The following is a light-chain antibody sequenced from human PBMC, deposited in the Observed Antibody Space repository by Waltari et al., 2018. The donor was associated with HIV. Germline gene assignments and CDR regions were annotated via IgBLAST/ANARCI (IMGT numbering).Light chain of an antibody. V-gene: IGLV2-23*02. Sequence: QSALTQPASVSGSPGQSITISCTGTSSDVGSYKLVSWYQQHPGKAPKLMIYEVSKRPSGVSNRFSGSKSGNTASLTISGLQAEDEADYYCCSYAGSSTWGFGGGTKLTVL. J-gene: IGLJ3*02. CDR2: EVS. CDR3: CSYAGSSTWG. CDR1: SSDVGSYKL.